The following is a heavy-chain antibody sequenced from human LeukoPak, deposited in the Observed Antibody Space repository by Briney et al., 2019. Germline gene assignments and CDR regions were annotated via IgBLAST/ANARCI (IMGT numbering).Heavy chain of an antibody. CDR3: AKEGAAVAGTIDC. J-gene: IGHJ4*02. D-gene: IGHD6-19*01. CDR1: GYSFTAYY. V-gene: IGHV1-2*02. CDR2: INPNSDGT. Sequence: ASVKVSCKASGYSFTAYYMHWVRQAPGQGLEWMGWINPNSDGTNYAQKFQGRVTMTRDTSITTAYMELSRLRSDDTAVYYCAKEGAAVAGTIDCWGQGTLVTVSS.